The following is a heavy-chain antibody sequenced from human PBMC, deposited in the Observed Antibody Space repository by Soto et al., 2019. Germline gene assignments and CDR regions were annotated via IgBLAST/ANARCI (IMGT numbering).Heavy chain of an antibody. CDR1: GFTLSSYC. J-gene: IGHJ4*02. CDR3: ASDYCSGGSCYFDY. D-gene: IGHD2-15*01. V-gene: IGHV3-33*01. Sequence: GGALRLSCAPSGFTLSSYCMHWGRPAPGKGLEWVAVIWYDGSNKYYADSVKGRFTISRDNSKNTLYLQMNSLRAEDTAVYYCASDYCSGGSCYFDYWGQGTLVTVSS. CDR2: IWYDGSNK.